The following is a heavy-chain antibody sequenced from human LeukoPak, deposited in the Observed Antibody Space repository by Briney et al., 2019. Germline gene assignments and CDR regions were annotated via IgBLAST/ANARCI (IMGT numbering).Heavy chain of an antibody. Sequence: GGSLRLSCAASGFTFSSYEMNWVRQAPGKGLEWVSYVSSSGSTIYYADSVKGRFTISRDNAKNSLYLQMNSLRAEDTAVYYCAELGITMNGGVWGKGTTVTISS. J-gene: IGHJ6*04. V-gene: IGHV3-48*03. D-gene: IGHD3-10*02. CDR1: GFTFSSYE. CDR2: VSSSGSTI. CDR3: AELGITMNGGV.